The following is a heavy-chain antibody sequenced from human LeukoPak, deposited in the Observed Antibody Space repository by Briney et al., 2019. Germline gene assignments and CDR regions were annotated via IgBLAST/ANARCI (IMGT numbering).Heavy chain of an antibody. Sequence: SETLSLTCTVSGGSINSYYWSWIRQPPGKGLEWIGYIYYSGSTNYNPSLKSRVTISVDTSKNQFSLKLSSVTAADTAVYYCARDASEYYFDYWGQGTLVTVSS. CDR1: GGSINSYY. CDR3: ARDASEYYFDY. V-gene: IGHV4-59*01. CDR2: IYYSGST. J-gene: IGHJ4*02.